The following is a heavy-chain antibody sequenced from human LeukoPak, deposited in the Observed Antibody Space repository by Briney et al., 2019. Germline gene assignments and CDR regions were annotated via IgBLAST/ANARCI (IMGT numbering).Heavy chain of an antibody. CDR1: GFTFNNAW. J-gene: IGHJ3*02. D-gene: IGHD4-17*01. Sequence: PGGSLRLSCAASGFTFNNAWMSWVRQAPGKGLEWVSSISSSSSYLYYADSVKGRFTISRDNAKNSLYLQMNSLRAEDTAVYYCARGSGYGDPNAFDIWGQGTMVTVSS. CDR3: ARGSGYGDPNAFDI. CDR2: ISSSSSYL. V-gene: IGHV3-21*01.